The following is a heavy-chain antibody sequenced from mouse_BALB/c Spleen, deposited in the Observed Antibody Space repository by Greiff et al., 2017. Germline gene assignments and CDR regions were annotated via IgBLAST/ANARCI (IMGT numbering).Heavy chain of an antibody. J-gene: IGHJ4*01. CDR2: IDPANGNT. CDR1: GFNIKDTY. Sequence: VQLKESGAELVKPGASVKLSCTASGFNIKDTYMHWVKQRPEQGLEWIGRIDPANGNTKYDPKFQGKATITAYTSSNTAYLQLSSLTSEDTAVYYCARHDYGYAMDYWGQGTSVTVSS. CDR3: ARHDYGYAMDY. D-gene: IGHD2-4*01. V-gene: IGHV14-3*02.